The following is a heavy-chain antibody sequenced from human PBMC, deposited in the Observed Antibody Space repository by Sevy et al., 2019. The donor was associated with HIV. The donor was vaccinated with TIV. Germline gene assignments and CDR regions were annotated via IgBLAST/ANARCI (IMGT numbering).Heavy chain of an antibody. V-gene: IGHV3-9*01. Sequence: GGSLRLSCAASGFTFDDYAMHWVRQAPGKGLEWASGISWNSGSIGYADSVKGRFTISRDNAKNSLYLQMNSLRAEDTALYYCGKENSSGWYYFDYWGQGTLVTVSS. D-gene: IGHD6-19*01. CDR2: ISWNSGSI. J-gene: IGHJ4*02. CDR3: GKENSSGWYYFDY. CDR1: GFTFDDYA.